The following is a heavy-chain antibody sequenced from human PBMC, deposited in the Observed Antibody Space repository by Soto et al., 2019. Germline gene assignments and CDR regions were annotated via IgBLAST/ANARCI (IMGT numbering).Heavy chain of an antibody. D-gene: IGHD2-21*02. J-gene: IGHJ4*02. CDR2: INAYNGDT. CDR1: RYTFTSYG. V-gene: IGHV1-18*01. CDR3: ARDLVTRDGRKLYSDY. Sequence: ASVKVSCKASRYTFTSYGISWVRQAPGQGLEWMGWINAYNGDTNYVQKLQGRVTMTTDTSTRTAYKELRSLRSDDTAVYYCARDLVTRDGRKLYSDYWGQGTLVTVSS.